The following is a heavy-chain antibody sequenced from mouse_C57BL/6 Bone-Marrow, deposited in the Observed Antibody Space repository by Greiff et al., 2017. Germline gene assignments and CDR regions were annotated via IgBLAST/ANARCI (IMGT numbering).Heavy chain of an antibody. Sequence: VQLQESGPGLVAPSQSLSITCTVSGFSLTSYAISWVRQPPGKGLEWLGVIWPGGGTNYNSALKSRLSISKDNSKSQVFIKMNSLQTDDTARYYCARNRYYPYYFDYWGQGTTLTVSS. CDR3: ARNRYYPYYFDY. CDR1: GFSLTSYA. V-gene: IGHV2-9-1*01. CDR2: IWPGGGT. J-gene: IGHJ2*01. D-gene: IGHD2-1*01.